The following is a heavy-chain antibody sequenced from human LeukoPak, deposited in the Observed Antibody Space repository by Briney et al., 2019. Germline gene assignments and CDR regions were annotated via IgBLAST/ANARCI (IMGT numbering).Heavy chain of an antibody. CDR1: GFTFSRVA. Sequence: GRSLRLSCAASGFTFSRVAMHWVRQAPGKGLEWVAIIWDDGSETLYADSVRGRFTISRDNSKNMLYLQMSSLRAEDTAVYYCAKTRDRGGNILDFWGQGTLVTVSS. CDR3: AKTRDRGGNILDF. CDR2: IWDDGSET. J-gene: IGHJ4*02. V-gene: IGHV3-33*06. D-gene: IGHD5-24*01.